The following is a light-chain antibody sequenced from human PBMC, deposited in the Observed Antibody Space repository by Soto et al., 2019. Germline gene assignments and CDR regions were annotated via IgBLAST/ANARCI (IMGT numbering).Light chain of an antibody. J-gene: IGKJ1*01. CDR1: QSLVYRDGNTY. CDR2: KIS. CDR3: MQGTHWPWT. Sequence: DVVMTQSPLSLPVTLGQPASISCRSSQSLVYRDGNTYFSWFQQRPGQSPRRLIYKISNRDSGVPDRFSGSGSGTDFTLKISRVEAEDVGVYYCMQGTHWPWTFGQGTKVEI. V-gene: IGKV2-30*01.